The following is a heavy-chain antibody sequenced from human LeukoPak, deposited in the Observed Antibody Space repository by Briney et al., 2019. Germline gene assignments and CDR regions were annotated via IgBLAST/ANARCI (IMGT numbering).Heavy chain of an antibody. Sequence: ASVKVSCNASGYTFTGYYMHWVRQAPGQGLEWMGWINPSGGSTTYAQKFQGRVTMTRDTSTSTVYMELSSVRSEDTAVYYCASHYNYFEYWAREPWSPSPQ. CDR1: GYTFTGYY. V-gene: IGHV1-46*01. J-gene: IGHJ4*02. D-gene: IGHD5-24*01. CDR3: ASHYNYFEY. CDR2: INPSGGST.